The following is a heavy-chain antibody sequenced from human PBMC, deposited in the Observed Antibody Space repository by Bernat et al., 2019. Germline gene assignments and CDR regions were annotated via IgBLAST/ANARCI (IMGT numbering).Heavy chain of an antibody. J-gene: IGHJ4*02. Sequence: QVQLQQWGAGLLKPSETLSLTCAVYGGSFSGYYWSWIRQPPGKGLEWIGEINHSGSTNYNPSLKSRVTISVDTSKNQFSLKLSSVTAADTAVYYCARGLSLLGRAAAGTVDYWGQGTLVTVSS. CDR1: GGSFSGYY. CDR3: ARGLSLLGRAAAGTVDY. V-gene: IGHV4-34*01. D-gene: IGHD6-13*01. CDR2: INHSGST.